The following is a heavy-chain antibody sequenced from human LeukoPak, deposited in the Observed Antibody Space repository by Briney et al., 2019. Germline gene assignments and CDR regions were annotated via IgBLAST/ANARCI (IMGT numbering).Heavy chain of an antibody. D-gene: IGHD2-2*02. J-gene: IGHJ4*02. V-gene: IGHV3-74*01. CDR3: ARGLAYCSSTSCNSPHDY. CDR2: INTDGSST. CDR1: GFTFSSYW. Sequence: GGSLRLSCAASGFTFSSYWMHWVRQAPGKGLVWVSRINTDGSSTSYADSVKGRFTISRDNAKNTLYLQMNSLRAEDTAVYYCARGLAYCSSTSCNSPHDYWGQGTLVTVSS.